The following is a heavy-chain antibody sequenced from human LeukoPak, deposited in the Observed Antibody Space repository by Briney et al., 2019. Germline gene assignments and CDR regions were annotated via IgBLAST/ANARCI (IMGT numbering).Heavy chain of an antibody. Sequence: GGSLRLSCAASGFSFSGYGMHWVRQAPGKGLEWVALIRYDGNNKYYADSVKGRFSISRDNSKNTLYLQINSLRAEDTAVYYCVKEAWVGKGDTVMVWGQGTLVTVSS. CDR2: IRYDGNNK. V-gene: IGHV3-30*02. D-gene: IGHD5-18*01. CDR1: GFSFSGYG. CDR3: VKEAWVGKGDTVMV. J-gene: IGHJ4*02.